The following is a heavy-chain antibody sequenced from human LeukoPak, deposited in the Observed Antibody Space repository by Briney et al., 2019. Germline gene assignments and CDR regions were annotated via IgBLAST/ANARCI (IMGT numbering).Heavy chain of an antibody. D-gene: IGHD3-9*01. J-gene: IGHJ4*02. CDR2: ISYDGSNK. Sequence: PGGSLRLSCAASGFTFSSYAMHWVRQAPGKGLEWVAVISYDGSNKYYADSVKGRFTISRDNSKNTLYLQMNSLRAEDTAVYYCARGGLYYDILTSASFDYCGQGTLVTVSS. CDR1: GFTFSSYA. CDR3: ARGGLYYDILTSASFDY. V-gene: IGHV3-30*07.